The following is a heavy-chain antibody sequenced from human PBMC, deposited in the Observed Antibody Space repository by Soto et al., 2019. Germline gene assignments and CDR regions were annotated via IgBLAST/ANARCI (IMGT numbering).Heavy chain of an antibody. CDR1: GASTSSNVYS. J-gene: IGHJ3*01. V-gene: IGHV4-30-2*01. CDR3: ASYCSGASCYERNAFDV. CDR2: IYHDGST. Sequence: PSETLSLTCAVSGASTSSNVYSWSWIRQPPGKGLEWIGYIYHDGSTHYKPSLKSRVTMSADRSENQFSLNLRSVTAADTAVYYCASYCSGASCYERNAFDVWGQGTMVTVSS. D-gene: IGHD2-2*01.